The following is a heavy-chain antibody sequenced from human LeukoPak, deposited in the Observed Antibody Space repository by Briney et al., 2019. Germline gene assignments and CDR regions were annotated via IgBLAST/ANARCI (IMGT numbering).Heavy chain of an antibody. J-gene: IGHJ4*02. CDR3: AARTAAVH. Sequence: GGSLRLSCAASGFTFSSYAMTWVRQGPGKGLEWVSSISGYVGSTYYADSVKGRFTISRDNSKNTVFLQMSSLRAEGTAVYYCAARTAAVHWGQGTLVTVSS. V-gene: IGHV3-23*01. D-gene: IGHD6-13*01. CDR2: ISGYVGST. CDR1: GFTFSSYA.